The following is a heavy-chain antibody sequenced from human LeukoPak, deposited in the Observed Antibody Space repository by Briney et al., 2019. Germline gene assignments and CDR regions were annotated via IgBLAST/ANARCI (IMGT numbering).Heavy chain of an antibody. Sequence: SETLSLTCTVSGSSISSSSYYWGWIRHPPGKGLEWIGRFYYSGSTYYNPSLKSRVTISVDTSMHQFSLKLSSVTAADTAVYYCARYVEMATVVDYWGQGTLVTVSS. CDR1: GSSISSSSYY. CDR3: ARYVEMATVVDY. CDR2: FYYSGST. V-gene: IGHV4-39*01. J-gene: IGHJ4*02. D-gene: IGHD5-24*01.